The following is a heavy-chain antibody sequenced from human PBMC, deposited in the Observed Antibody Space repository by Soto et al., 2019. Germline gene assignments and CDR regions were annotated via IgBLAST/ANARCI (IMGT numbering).Heavy chain of an antibody. CDR2: ISAYNGNT. V-gene: IGHV1-18*01. D-gene: IGHD3-10*01. CDR3: ARDVDDRWGGARYYYGMDV. CDR1: CYTFTSYG. Sequence: QVQLVQSGAEVKKPGASVKVSCKASCYTFTSYGITWVRQAPGQGLEWMGWISAYNGNTNYEQKLQGRVTMTTDTSTSTADMELRSLRSHDTAVYYCARDVDDRWGGARYYYGMDVWGQGTRVSVSS. J-gene: IGHJ6*02.